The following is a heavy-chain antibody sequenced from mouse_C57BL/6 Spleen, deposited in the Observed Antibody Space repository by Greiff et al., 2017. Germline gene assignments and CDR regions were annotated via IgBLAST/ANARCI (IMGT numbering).Heavy chain of an antibody. J-gene: IGHJ3*01. D-gene: IGHD2-2*01. V-gene: IGHV1-5*01. CDR1: GYTFTSYW. CDR2: IYPGNSDT. Sequence: VQLQQSGTVLARPGASVKMSCKTSGYTFTSYWMHWVKQRPGQGLEWIGAIYPGNSDTSYNQKFKGKAKLTAVTSASTAYMELSSLTNEDSAVYYCTREWNYGYDGSFAYWGQGTLVTVSA. CDR3: TREWNYGYDGSFAY.